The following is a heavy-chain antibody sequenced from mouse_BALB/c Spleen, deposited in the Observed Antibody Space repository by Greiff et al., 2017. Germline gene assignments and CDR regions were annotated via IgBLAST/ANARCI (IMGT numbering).Heavy chain of an antibody. Sequence: DVKLVESGGDLVKPGGSLKLSCAASGFTFNTYAMNWVRQAPGKGLEWVARIRSKSNNYATYYADSVKDRFTISRDDSQSMLYLQMNNLKTEDTAMYYCVLDGPFAYWGQGTLVTVSA. CDR1: GFTFNTYA. D-gene: IGHD2-3*01. CDR2: IRSKSNNYAT. J-gene: IGHJ3*01. V-gene: IGHV10-1*02. CDR3: VLDGPFAY.